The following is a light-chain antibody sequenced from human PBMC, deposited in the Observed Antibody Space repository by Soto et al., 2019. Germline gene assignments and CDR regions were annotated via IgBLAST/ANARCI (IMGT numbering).Light chain of an antibody. V-gene: IGKV1-5*03. Sequence: DIQMTQSPSTLSASVGDRVTITCRASQSVSNSLAWYQQKPGLAPKLLIYQASSLESGVPSRVSGSGSGTEFTLTISSLQPDDCATYYCQQYNTYRTFGQGTKVEI. CDR2: QAS. CDR1: QSVSNS. CDR3: QQYNTYRT. J-gene: IGKJ1*01.